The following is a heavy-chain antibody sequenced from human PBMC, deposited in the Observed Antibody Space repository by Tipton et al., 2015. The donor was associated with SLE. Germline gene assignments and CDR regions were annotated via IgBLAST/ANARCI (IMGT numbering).Heavy chain of an antibody. CDR1: AGSISSTTYY. CDR3: ARQLGWGDPFAFDH. CDR2: ISHSGNI. J-gene: IGHJ4*02. V-gene: IGHV4-39*01. D-gene: IGHD2-21*02. Sequence: TLSLTCTVSAGSISSTTYYWGWIRQSPEKGLEWIGSISHSGNIYYNPSLKSRVSMSIDTSRNEVFLRLGSVTAADTAVYYCARQLGWGDPFAFDHWGQGTLVTVSS.